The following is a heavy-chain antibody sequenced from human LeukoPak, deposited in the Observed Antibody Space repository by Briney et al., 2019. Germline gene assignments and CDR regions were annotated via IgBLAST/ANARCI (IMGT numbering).Heavy chain of an antibody. J-gene: IGHJ4*02. CDR3: ASGVGLLWFGELLNY. D-gene: IGHD3-10*01. CDR1: GYTFTSYG. V-gene: IGHV1-18*01. CDR2: ISAYNGNT. Sequence: VASVKVSCKASGYTFTSYGISWVRQAPGQGLEWMGWISAYNGNTNYAQKLQGRVTMTTDTSTSTAYMELRSLRSDDTAVYYCASGVGLLWFGELLNYWGQGTLVTVSS.